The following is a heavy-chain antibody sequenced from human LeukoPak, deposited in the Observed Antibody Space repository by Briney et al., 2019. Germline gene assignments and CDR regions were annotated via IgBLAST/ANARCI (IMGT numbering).Heavy chain of an antibody. V-gene: IGHV1-2*02. CDR3: ARVDHGDYLFDY. CDR2: INPNSGGT. D-gene: IGHD4-17*01. Sequence: ASVKVSCKASGYTFTGYYMHWVRQAPGQGLEWMGWINPNSGGTNYAQKFQGRVTMTRDTSISTAYMELSRLRSDDTAVYYCARVDHGDYLFDYWGQGTLVTVSS. CDR1: GYTFTGYY. J-gene: IGHJ4*02.